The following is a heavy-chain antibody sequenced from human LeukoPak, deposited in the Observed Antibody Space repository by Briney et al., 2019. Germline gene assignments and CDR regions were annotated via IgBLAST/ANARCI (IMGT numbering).Heavy chain of an antibody. D-gene: IGHD6-13*01. CDR2: LYHSGST. CDR3: ARDSSARYSSSWYVVGDFDY. CDR1: GGSISSYY. Sequence: PSETLSLTCTVSGGSISSYYWGWIRQPPGKGLEWIGSLYHSGSTYYNPSLKSRVTISVDTSKNQFSLRMNSLTAADTAVYYCARDSSARYSSSWYVVGDFDYWGQGTPVTVSS. J-gene: IGHJ4*02. V-gene: IGHV4-38-2*02.